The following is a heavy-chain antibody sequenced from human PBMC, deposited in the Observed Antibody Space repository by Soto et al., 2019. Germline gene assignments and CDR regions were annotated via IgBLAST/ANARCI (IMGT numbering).Heavy chain of an antibody. CDR1: GFTVSSNY. CDR3: ASDRRAYYYGTDV. V-gene: IGHV3-66*01. Sequence: PGGSLRLSCAASGFTVSSNYMSWVRQAPGKGLEWVSVIYSGGSTYYADSVKGRFTISRDNSKNTLYLQMNSLRAEDTAVYYCASDRRAYYYGTDVWGQGPTVTASS. CDR2: IYSGGST. J-gene: IGHJ6*02.